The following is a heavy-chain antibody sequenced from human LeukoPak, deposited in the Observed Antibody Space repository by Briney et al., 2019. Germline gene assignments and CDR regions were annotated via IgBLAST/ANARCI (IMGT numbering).Heavy chain of an antibody. J-gene: IGHJ4*02. Sequence: GGSLRLSCAASGFTFRSYAMNWVRQAPGKGLEWVSGLSDSGYGTYYADSVKGRFTISRDNPKNTLYLQMNSLRAEDTAVYYCAKDTRGLKPYYFDHWGQGIMVTVSS. CDR1: GFTFRSYA. D-gene: IGHD3-10*01. V-gene: IGHV3-23*01. CDR3: AKDTRGLKPYYFDH. CDR2: LSDSGYGT.